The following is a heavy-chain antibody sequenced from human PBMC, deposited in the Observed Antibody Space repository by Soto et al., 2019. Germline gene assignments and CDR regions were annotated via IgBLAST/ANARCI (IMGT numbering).Heavy chain of an antibody. V-gene: IGHV5-51*01. D-gene: IGHD6-19*01. Sequence: GESLKISCKGSGYSFTSYWIGWVRQMPGKGLEWMGIIYPGDSDTRYSPSFQGQVTISADKSISTAYLQWSSLKASDTAMYYCARHFEEVAVAGNGYYYYYGMDVWGQGTTVTVSS. CDR2: IYPGDSDT. CDR3: ARHFEEVAVAGNGYYYYYGMDV. CDR1: GYSFTSYW. J-gene: IGHJ6*02.